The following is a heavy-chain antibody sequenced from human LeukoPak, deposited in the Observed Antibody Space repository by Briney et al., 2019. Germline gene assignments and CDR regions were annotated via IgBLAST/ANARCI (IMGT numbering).Heavy chain of an antibody. J-gene: IGHJ4*02. CDR1: GGSISSSSYY. V-gene: IGHV4-39*07. CDR2: IYYSGST. D-gene: IGHD3-10*01. Sequence: SETLSLTCTVSGGSISSSSYYWGWIRQPPGKGLEWIGSIYYSGSTYYNPSLKSRVTISVDTSKNQFSLQLNSVTPEGTAVYYCARERRLTMVRGAHSRTDFNYWGQGTLVTVSS. CDR3: ARERRLTMVRGAHSRTDFNY.